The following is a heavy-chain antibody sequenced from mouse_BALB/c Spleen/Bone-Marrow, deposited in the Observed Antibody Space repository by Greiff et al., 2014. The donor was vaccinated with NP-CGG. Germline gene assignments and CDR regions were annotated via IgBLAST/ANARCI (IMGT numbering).Heavy chain of an antibody. D-gene: IGHD2-3*01. CDR1: GFTFSSYA. Sequence: VQLQQSGGGLVKPGGSLKLSCAASGFTFSSYAMSWVRQTPEKRLEWVATISSGGSYTYYPDSVKGRFTISRVNAKNTLYLQMSSLRSEDAAMYYCARLRDGYSPFAYWGQGTLVTVSA. CDR2: ISSGGSYT. V-gene: IGHV5-9-3*01. J-gene: IGHJ3*01. CDR3: ARLRDGYSPFAY.